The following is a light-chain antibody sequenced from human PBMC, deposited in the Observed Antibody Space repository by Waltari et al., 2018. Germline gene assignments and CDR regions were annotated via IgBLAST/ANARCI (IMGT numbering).Light chain of an antibody. J-gene: IGLJ3*02. Sequence: SVLTQPPSVSGAPGQRVTISCPGSGSNIGAGYDVHWHHHLPRAAPELLIYGSVSGPVVVPDRFFGDTSGNSASLAIIGLRAEDEGDYYCESDATSLSVVFGGGTKLTVL. V-gene: IGLV1-40*01. CDR3: ESDATSLSVV. CDR1: GSNIGAGYD. CDR2: GSV.